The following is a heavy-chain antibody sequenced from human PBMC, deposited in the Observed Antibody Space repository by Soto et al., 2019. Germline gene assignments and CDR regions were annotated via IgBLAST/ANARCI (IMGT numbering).Heavy chain of an antibody. CDR2: IYYSGST. CDR1: GGSISSYY. D-gene: IGHD6-19*01. Sequence: SETLSLTCTVSGGSISSYYWSWIRQPPGKGLEWIGYIYYSGSTNYNPSLKSRVTISVDTSKNQFSLKLSSVTAADTAVYYCASSGWYRTLYYYYMDVWGKGTTVTVSS. V-gene: IGHV4-59*12. CDR3: ASSGWYRTLYYYYMDV. J-gene: IGHJ6*03.